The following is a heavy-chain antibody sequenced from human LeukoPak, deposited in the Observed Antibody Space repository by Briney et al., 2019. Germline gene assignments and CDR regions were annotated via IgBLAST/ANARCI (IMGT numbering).Heavy chain of an antibody. D-gene: IGHD3-22*01. CDR1: GYAFTVCY. V-gene: IGHV1-2*02. Sequence: VASVKVSCNTSGYAFTVCYMHLVRQAPGQGLEWMGWINPNSGGTNYAQKFQDRVTMTGDTSISTDYMELSRLTSDDTAVYYCARAPMIVVVFPPRLDYWGQGTLVTVSS. CDR2: INPNSGGT. CDR3: ARAPMIVVVFPPRLDY. J-gene: IGHJ4*02.